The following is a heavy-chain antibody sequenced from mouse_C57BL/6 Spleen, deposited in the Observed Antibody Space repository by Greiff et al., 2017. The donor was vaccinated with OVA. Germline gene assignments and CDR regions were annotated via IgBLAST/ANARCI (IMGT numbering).Heavy chain of an antibody. CDR3: SRSAWLLPVAY. CDR1: GYTFTDYN. CDR2: INPNNGGT. V-gene: IGHV1-22*01. J-gene: IGHJ3*01. D-gene: IGHD2-3*01. Sequence: EVQLVESGPELVKPGASVKMSCKASGYTFTDYNMHWVKQSPGKSLEWIGYINPNNGGTSYNQKFKGKATLTVNKSSSTAYMELRSLTSEDSAVYDCSRSAWLLPVAYWGQGTLVTVSA.